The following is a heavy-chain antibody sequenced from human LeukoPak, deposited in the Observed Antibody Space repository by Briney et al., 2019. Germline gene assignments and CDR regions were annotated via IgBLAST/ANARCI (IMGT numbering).Heavy chain of an antibody. V-gene: IGHV1-8*01. D-gene: IGHD6-25*01. J-gene: IGHJ5*01. CDR2: MNPKTGNT. Sequence: ASVKVSCKASGYIFARYDINWVRQATGKGLEWMGWMNPKTGNTGFAQTFQGRVNMTSDTPMTTAYMELNNLKSEDTAVYYCVRARYSSAWFDSWGHGALVIVSS. CDR3: VRARYSSAWFDS. CDR1: GYIFARYD.